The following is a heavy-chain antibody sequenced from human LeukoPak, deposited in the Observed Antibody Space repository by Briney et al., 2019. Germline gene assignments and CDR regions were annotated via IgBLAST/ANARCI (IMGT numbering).Heavy chain of an antibody. CDR3: ASGVQGIVATVNYYYGMDV. CDR2: IIPIFGTA. Sequence: SVKVSCKASGGTFSSYAISWVRQAPGQGLEWMGGIIPIFGTANYAQKFQGRVTITADESTSTAYMELSSLRSEDTAVYYCASGVQGIVATVNYYYGMDVWGQGTTVTVSS. D-gene: IGHD5-12*01. CDR1: GGTFSSYA. V-gene: IGHV1-69*13. J-gene: IGHJ6*02.